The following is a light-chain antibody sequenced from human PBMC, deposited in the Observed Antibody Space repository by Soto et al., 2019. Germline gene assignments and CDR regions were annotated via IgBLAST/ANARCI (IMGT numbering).Light chain of an antibody. V-gene: IGKV1-5*03. J-gene: IGKJ5*01. CDR2: KAS. Sequence: DILMIQSPCTLTASVGDRFTSTCGPSQSASTFLAWYQQKPGQAPKLLIYKASTLKSGVPSRFSGSGSGTEFTLTISSLQPEDFATYYCQYLNGAPTITFGQGTRLEI. CDR1: QSASTF. CDR3: QYLNGAPTIT.